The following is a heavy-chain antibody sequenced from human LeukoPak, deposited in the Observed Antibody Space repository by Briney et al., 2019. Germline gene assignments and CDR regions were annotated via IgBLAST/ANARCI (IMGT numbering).Heavy chain of an antibody. CDR3: ARDTEYCSGGSCSYAFDI. Sequence: PGGSLRLSCAASGFTFSSYSMNWVRQAPGKGLEWVSSISSSSSYIYYADSVKGRFTISRDNAKNSLYLQVNSLRAEDTAVYYCARDTEYCSGGSCSYAFDIWGQGTMVTVSS. CDR1: GFTFSSYS. V-gene: IGHV3-21*01. CDR2: ISSSSSYI. D-gene: IGHD2-15*01. J-gene: IGHJ3*02.